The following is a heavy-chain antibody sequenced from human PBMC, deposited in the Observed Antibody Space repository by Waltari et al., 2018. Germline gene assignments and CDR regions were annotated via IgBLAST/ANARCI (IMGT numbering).Heavy chain of an antibody. D-gene: IGHD6-19*01. CDR2: IIPIFGTA. V-gene: IGHV1-69*05. CDR1: GGTFSSYA. J-gene: IGHJ4*02. Sequence: QVQLVQSGDEVRKPGSSVKVSCMASGGTFSSYATSWVRQAPGQGLEWMGGIIPIFGTANYAQKFQGRVTITTDESTSTAYMELSSLRSEDTAVYYCARGGGWYPYFDYWGQGTLVTVSS. CDR3: ARGGGWYPYFDY.